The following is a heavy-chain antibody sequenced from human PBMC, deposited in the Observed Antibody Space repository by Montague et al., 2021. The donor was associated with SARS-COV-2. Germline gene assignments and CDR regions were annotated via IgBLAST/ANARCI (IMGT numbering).Heavy chain of an antibody. CDR1: GGSMNSYY. CDR3: ARESGVLGAFDI. V-gene: IGHV4-59*01. Sequence: SETLSLTCTVSGGSMNSYYWSWIRQPPGKGLEWIGYIFYSGNTNNNPSLKSRVTISVDTSKNQFSLKVTSVTAADTAVYYCARESGVLGAFDIWGQGTMVTVSS. D-gene: IGHD3-10*01. CDR2: IFYSGNT. J-gene: IGHJ3*02.